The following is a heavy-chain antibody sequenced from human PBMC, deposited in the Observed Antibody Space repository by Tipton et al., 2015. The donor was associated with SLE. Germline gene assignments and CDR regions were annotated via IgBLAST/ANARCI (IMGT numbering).Heavy chain of an antibody. CDR1: GFTFSSYW. CDR3: ARAVGGWSEYFQH. V-gene: IGHV3-74*01. Sequence: SLRLSCTASGFTFSSYWMHWVRQAPGKGLVWVSRINTDGSGTSYADSVRGRFTISRDNAKKSLYLQMNSLRAEDTAVYYCARAVGGWSEYFQHWGQGTLVTVSS. J-gene: IGHJ1*01. CDR2: INTDGSGT. D-gene: IGHD6-19*01.